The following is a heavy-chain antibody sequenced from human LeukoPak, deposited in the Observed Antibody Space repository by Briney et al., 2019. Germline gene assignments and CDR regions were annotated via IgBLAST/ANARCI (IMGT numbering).Heavy chain of an antibody. J-gene: IGHJ6*02. CDR3: AKDLSAAYYYYYGMDV. Sequence: PGGSLRLSCAACGFTFSSYVMSWVRQAPGKGLEWVSAISGSGGSTYYADSVKGRFTISRDNSKNTLYLQMNSLRAEDTAVYYCAKDLSAAYYYYYGMDVWGQGTTVTVSS. D-gene: IGHD6-13*01. CDR2: ISGSGGST. V-gene: IGHV3-23*01. CDR1: GFTFSSYV.